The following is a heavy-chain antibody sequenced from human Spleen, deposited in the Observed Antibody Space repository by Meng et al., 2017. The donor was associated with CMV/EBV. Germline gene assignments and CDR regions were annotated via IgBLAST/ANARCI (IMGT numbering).Heavy chain of an antibody. D-gene: IGHD4-17*01. Sequence: QIQLVQSGPELRRPGAAVKVSCKASGYNFYISGITWVRQAPGQGLEWVGWVSAENGDTDYGQKFQGRVTVTADTFTNTAYMEMRSLRSDDSAMYYCARAGAAVTTNFDFWGQGTLVTVSS. CDR2: VSAENGDT. V-gene: IGHV1-18*01. CDR1: GYNFYISG. J-gene: IGHJ4*02. CDR3: ARAGAAVTTNFDF.